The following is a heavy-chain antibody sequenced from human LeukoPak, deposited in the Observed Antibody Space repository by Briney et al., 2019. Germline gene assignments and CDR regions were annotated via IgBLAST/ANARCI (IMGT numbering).Heavy chain of an antibody. CDR3: ARAGIAAADRDFDY. D-gene: IGHD6-13*01. CDR2: INPNSGGT. Sequence: VASVKVSCKASGYTFTGYYMHWVRQAPGQGLEWMGWINPNSGGTNYAQQFQGRVTMTRDTSISTAYMELSRLRSDDTAVYYCARAGIAAADRDFDYWGQGTLVTVSS. V-gene: IGHV1-2*02. CDR1: GYTFTGYY. J-gene: IGHJ4*02.